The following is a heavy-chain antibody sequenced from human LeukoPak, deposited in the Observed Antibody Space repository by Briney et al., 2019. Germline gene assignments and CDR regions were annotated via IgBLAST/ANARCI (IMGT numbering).Heavy chain of an antibody. CDR2: INHSGST. J-gene: IGHJ4*02. CDR1: GGSFSGYY. D-gene: IGHD6-19*01. CDR3: ARAASVRGWYVAY. Sequence: SETLSLTCAVYGGSFSGYYWSWMRQPPGKGLEWIGEINHSGSTNYNPSLKSRVTISVDTSKNQFSLKLSSVTAADTAVYYCARAASVRGWYVAYWGQGTLVTVSS. V-gene: IGHV4-34*01.